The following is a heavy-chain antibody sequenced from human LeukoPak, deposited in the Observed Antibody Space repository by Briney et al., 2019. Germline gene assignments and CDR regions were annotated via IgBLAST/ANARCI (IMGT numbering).Heavy chain of an antibody. CDR3: ARGEDSSGYYLDY. CDR1: GGSISSGGYS. CDR2: ICHSGST. D-gene: IGHD3-22*01. Sequence: SQTLSLTCAVSGGSISSGGYSWSWIRQPPGKGLEWIGYICHSGSTYYNPSLKSRVTISVDRSKNQFSLKLSSVTAADTAVYYCARGEDSSGYYLDYWGQGTLVTVSS. V-gene: IGHV4-30-2*01. J-gene: IGHJ4*02.